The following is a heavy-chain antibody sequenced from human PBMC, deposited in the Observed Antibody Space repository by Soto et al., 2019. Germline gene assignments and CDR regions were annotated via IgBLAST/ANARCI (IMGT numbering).Heavy chain of an antibody. CDR1: GFTFSSYA. V-gene: IGHV3-23*01. Sequence: GGSLRLSCAASGFTFSSYAMSWVRQAPGKGLEWVSAISGSGGSTYYADSVKGRFTISRDNSKNTLYLQMNSLRAQDTAVYYCAKDSGSGYYPWFDPWGQGTLVTVSS. D-gene: IGHD3-3*01. J-gene: IGHJ5*02. CDR2: ISGSGGST. CDR3: AKDSGSGYYPWFDP.